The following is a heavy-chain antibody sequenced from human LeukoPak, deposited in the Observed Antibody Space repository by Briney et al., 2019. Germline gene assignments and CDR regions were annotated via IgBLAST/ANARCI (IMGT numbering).Heavy chain of an antibody. CDR3: AKGVGYCSGGSCQQFDY. J-gene: IGHJ4*02. D-gene: IGHD2-15*01. V-gene: IGHV3-9*01. CDR2: ISWNSDSI. CDR1: GFTFDDYA. Sequence: GGSLRLSCAASGFTFDDYAMHWVRQAPGKGLEWVSGISWNSDSIGYADSVKGRFIISRDNAKNSLYLQMNSLRAEDTAVYYCAKGVGYCSGGSCQQFDYWGQGTLVTVSS.